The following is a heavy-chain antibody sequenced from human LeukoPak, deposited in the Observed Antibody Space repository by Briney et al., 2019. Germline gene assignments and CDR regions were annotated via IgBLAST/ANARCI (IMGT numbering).Heavy chain of an antibody. CDR2: VYHSGST. Sequence: SETLSLTCTVSGGSLMSYYWSWIRQPPGKGLEWIGYVYHSGSTNYNPSLKSRVTISVDTSKNQFSLKLSSVTAADTAVYYCARGRGGWGQGTLVTVSS. CDR3: ARGRGG. CDR1: GGSLMSYY. V-gene: IGHV4-59*12. J-gene: IGHJ4*02. D-gene: IGHD2-15*01.